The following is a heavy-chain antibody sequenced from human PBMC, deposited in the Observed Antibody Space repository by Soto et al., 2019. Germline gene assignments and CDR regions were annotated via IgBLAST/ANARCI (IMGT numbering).Heavy chain of an antibody. V-gene: IGHV4-31*03. Sequence: PSETLSLTCTVSGSSISSGGYYWSWIRQHPGKGLEWIGYIYYGGSTYYNPSLKSRATISGDTSKNQFSLKLSSVTAADTAVYYCXRGGYYYENSGQNAYDYWGQGILVTVSS. D-gene: IGHD3-22*01. CDR2: IYYGGST. CDR3: XRGGYYYENSGQNAYDY. J-gene: IGHJ4*01. CDR1: GSSISSGGYY.